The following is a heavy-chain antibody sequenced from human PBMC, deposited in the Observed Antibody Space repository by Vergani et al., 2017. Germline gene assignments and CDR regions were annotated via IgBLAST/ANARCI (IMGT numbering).Heavy chain of an antibody. CDR2: ISSSSSYI. CDR1: GFTFSSYA. D-gene: IGHD3-9*01. Sequence: EVQLLESGGGLVQPGGSLRLSCAASGFTFSSYAMSWVRQAPGKGLEWVSSISSSSSYIYYADSVKGRFTISRDNAKNSLYLQMNSLRAEDTAVYYCASTGILTGYYSNFDYWGQGTLVTVSS. J-gene: IGHJ4*02. V-gene: IGHV3-21*01. CDR3: ASTGILTGYYSNFDY.